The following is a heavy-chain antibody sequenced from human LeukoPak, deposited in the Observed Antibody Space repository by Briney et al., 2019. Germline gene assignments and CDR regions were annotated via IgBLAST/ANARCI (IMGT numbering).Heavy chain of an antibody. CDR2: IYTSGST. J-gene: IGHJ5*02. D-gene: IGHD3-22*01. CDR3: ARANCYDSGGYYPGWFDP. V-gene: IGHV4-4*07. CDR1: GGSISSYY. Sequence: SETLSLTCTVSGGSISSYYWSWIRQPAGKGLEWIGRIYTSGSTNYSPSLKSRVTMSVDTSKNQFSLKLSSVTAADTAVYYCARANCYDSGGYYPGWFDPWGQGTLVTVSS.